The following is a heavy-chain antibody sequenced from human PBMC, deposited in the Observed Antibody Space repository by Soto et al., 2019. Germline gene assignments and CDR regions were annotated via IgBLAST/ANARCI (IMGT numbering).Heavy chain of an antibody. D-gene: IGHD4-17*01. Sequence: GWSLRLSCSASVFTFTNAWMSWFRQAPGKGLEWVGRIKSKTDGGTTDYAAPVKGRFTISRDDSKNTLYLQMNSLKTEDTAVYYCTTARGTYGAEYFQHWGQGTLVTVSS. J-gene: IGHJ1*01. CDR1: VFTFTNAW. CDR3: TTARGTYGAEYFQH. V-gene: IGHV3-15*01. CDR2: IKSKTDGGTT.